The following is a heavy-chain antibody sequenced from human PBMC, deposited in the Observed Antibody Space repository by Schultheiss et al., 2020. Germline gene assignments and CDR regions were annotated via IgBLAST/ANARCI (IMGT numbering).Heavy chain of an antibody. D-gene: IGHD6-6*01. CDR1: GFTFSSYA. V-gene: IGHV3-20*04. Sequence: GGSLRLSCAASGFTFSSYAMSWVRQAPGKGLEWVSGISWNSGSIGYADSVKGRFTISRDNAKNSLYLQMNSLRAEDTAVYYCARTRYRDSSSCFDYWGQGTLVTVSS. CDR2: ISWNSGSI. J-gene: IGHJ4*02. CDR3: ARTRYRDSSSCFDY.